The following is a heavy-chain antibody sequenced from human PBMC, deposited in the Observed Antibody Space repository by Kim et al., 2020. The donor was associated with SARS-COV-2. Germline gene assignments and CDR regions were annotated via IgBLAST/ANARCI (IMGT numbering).Heavy chain of an antibody. Sequence: YRASVEGRFTISRDNAKNSLFLQMNSLRAEDTAVYYCARDPHRGGDYDYWGQGTLVTVSS. CDR3: ARDPHRGGDYDY. V-gene: IGHV3-7*03. D-gene: IGHD4-17*01. J-gene: IGHJ4*02.